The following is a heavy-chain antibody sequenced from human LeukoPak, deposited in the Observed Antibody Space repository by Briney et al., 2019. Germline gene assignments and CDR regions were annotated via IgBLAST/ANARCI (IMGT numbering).Heavy chain of an antibody. Sequence: GGSLRLSCAASGFTFSSYAMNWVRRAPGKGLEWVSGINNSGGSTYYADSMKGRFTISRDNSKNTLYLQMNSLRVEDTAVYYCAKSLTGIVVAPFDYWGQGTLVTVSS. V-gene: IGHV3-23*01. CDR1: GFTFSSYA. J-gene: IGHJ4*02. D-gene: IGHD2-15*01. CDR3: AKSLTGIVVAPFDY. CDR2: INNSGGST.